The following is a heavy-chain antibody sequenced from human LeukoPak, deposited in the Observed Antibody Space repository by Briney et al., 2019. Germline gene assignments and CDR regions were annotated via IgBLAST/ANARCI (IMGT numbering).Heavy chain of an antibody. CDR2: IRYDGSNK. CDR3: AKDRRGYSYGYSFFDY. J-gene: IGHJ4*02. D-gene: IGHD5-18*01. Sequence: SGGSLRLSCAASGFTFSSYGMHWVRQARGKGLGWVAFIRYDGSNKYYADSVKGRFTISRDNSKDTLYLQMNSLRAEDTAVYYCAKDRRGYSYGYSFFDYWGQGTLVTVSS. CDR1: GFTFSSYG. V-gene: IGHV3-30*02.